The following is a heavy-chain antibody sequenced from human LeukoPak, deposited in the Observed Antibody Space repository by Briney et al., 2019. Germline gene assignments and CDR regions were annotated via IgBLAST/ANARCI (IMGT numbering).Heavy chain of an antibody. J-gene: IGHJ4*02. V-gene: IGHV3-7*01. CDR3: ARDGYYDFWSGYYDY. Sequence: GGSLRLSCAASGFTFSTYWMSWVRQAPGKGLEWVANTNQEGSEKYYVDSVKGRFTISKDNAKNSLYLQMNSLRAEDTAVYYCARDGYYDFWSGYYDYWGQGTLVTVSS. CDR1: GFTFSTYW. D-gene: IGHD3-3*01. CDR2: TNQEGSEK.